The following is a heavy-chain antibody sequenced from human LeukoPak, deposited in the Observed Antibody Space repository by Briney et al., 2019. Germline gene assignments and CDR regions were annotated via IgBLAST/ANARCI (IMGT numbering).Heavy chain of an antibody. Sequence: SETLSLTCTVSGGSMTTHHWNWIRQTPGQGLEWIGYVFDSGRTKENPSLKSRVTLSADTSKNHLSLRLSSVTAADTAVYYCTTMKRGDIFGYFDFWGQGILVTVSS. CDR2: VFDSGRT. D-gene: IGHD5-18*01. CDR1: GGSMTTHH. V-gene: IGHV4-59*11. CDR3: TTMKRGDIFGYFDF. J-gene: IGHJ4*02.